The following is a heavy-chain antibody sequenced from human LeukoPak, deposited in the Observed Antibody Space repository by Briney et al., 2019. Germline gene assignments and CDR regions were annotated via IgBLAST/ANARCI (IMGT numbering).Heavy chain of an antibody. CDR2: ISASGNSA. J-gene: IGHJ4*02. CDR3: AQYTSGWYSVYDF. CDR1: GFTLSSYA. D-gene: IGHD6-19*01. V-gene: IGHV3-23*01. Sequence: PGGSLRLSCAVSGFTLSSYAVSWVRQAPGKGLEWVSGISASGNSAYFADSVKGRFALSRDISKNTLYLQMNSLRVDDTAVYYCAQYTSGWYSVYDFWGRGTLVTVSS.